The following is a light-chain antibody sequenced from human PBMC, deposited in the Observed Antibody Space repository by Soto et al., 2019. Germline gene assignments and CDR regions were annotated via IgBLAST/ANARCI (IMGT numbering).Light chain of an antibody. Sequence: QSVLTQPPSASGTPGLRVTIYCSGSTSNIGNHYVSWYQQLPGTAPKLLIYKNNQRPSGVPDRFSGSLSGTSASLAISGLRSEDEADYYCAAWDDSLSGLFGGGTKLTVL. J-gene: IGLJ2*01. CDR2: KNN. V-gene: IGLV1-47*01. CDR1: TSNIGNHY. CDR3: AAWDDSLSGL.